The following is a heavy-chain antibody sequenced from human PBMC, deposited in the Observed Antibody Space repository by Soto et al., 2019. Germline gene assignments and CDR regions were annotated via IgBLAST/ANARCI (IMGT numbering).Heavy chain of an antibody. V-gene: IGHV1-8*01. CDR2: MNPNSRNT. CDR3: ARAYTANYHYYYLHV. J-gene: IGHJ6*03. CDR1: GYIFTNYD. D-gene: IGHD4-4*01. Sequence: QEQLVQSGAEVQKPGASVKVSCKASGYIFTNYDIHWVRQATGQGFEWMGWMNPNSRNTGYAQKFQDRSTMTRRPPVSTAYMELSSLESDDTAVYYCARAYTANYHYYYLHVWGEGTTVTVSS.